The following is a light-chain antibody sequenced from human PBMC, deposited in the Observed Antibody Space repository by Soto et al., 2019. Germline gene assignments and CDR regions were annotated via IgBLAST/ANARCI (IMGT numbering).Light chain of an antibody. CDR2: DAS. CDR1: QNINRY. Sequence: EIVLTQSPVTLSLSPGEGATVSCRASQNINRYLAWYQQKPGQSPRLLIYDASSRATGTPARFSGSGSGTDFTLAISSLEPEDFAVYYCQQRDNWPLTFGQGTRLEIK. V-gene: IGKV3-11*01. J-gene: IGKJ5*01. CDR3: QQRDNWPLT.